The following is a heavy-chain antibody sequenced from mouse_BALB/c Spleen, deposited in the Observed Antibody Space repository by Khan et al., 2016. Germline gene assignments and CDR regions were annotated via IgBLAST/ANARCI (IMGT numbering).Heavy chain of an antibody. V-gene: IGHV9-2-1*01. CDR1: GYTFTDYS. J-gene: IGHJ3*01. CDR3: AGVSHCGTNYPCAY. CDR2: INTETGEP. D-gene: IGHD2-14*01. Sequence: QFQLVQSGPELKQPGETVKISCKASGYTFTDYSMHWVRQAPGKGLKWLGWINTETGEPTSADDLKVRFAFSLATSAITAYLQNNNLINEDTATDFCAGVSHCGTNYPCAYWGQGTLVTGSA.